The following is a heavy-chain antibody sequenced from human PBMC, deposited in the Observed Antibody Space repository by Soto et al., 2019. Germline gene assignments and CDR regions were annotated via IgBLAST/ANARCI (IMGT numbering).Heavy chain of an antibody. CDR3: ARDRIEAAGTPRFNYYYGMDV. Sequence: PGGSLRLSCAASGFTVSSTYMTWVRQAPGKGLEWVSVIYGGLTTSYADSVKGRFTISRDNSKNTVFLQMNSLRGEDKAVYYCARDRIEAAGTPRFNYYYGMDVWGQGTTVTVSS. CDR1: GFTVSSTY. D-gene: IGHD6-13*01. V-gene: IGHV3-53*01. CDR2: IYGGLTT. J-gene: IGHJ6*02.